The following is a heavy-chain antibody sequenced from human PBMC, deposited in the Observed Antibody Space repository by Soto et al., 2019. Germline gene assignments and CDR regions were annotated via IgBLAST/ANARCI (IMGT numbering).Heavy chain of an antibody. CDR1: GYSFTSYW. V-gene: IGHV5-10-1*01. CDR3: ATKDSSDYYYYGMDV. Sequence: GEALKISCKGSGYSFTSYWISWVRQMPGKGLEWMGRIDPSDSYTNYSPSFQGHVTISADKSISTAYLQWSSLKASDTAMYYCATKDSSDYYYYGMDVWGQGTTDPVSS. D-gene: IGHD6-19*01. J-gene: IGHJ6*02. CDR2: IDPSDSYT.